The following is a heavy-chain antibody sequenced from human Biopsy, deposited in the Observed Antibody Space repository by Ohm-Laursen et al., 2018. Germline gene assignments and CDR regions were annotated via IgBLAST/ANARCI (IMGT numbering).Heavy chain of an antibody. J-gene: IGHJ5*02. Sequence: TLSLTCTVSGGSISSSTPYYWAWLRQPPGKGLEWIGSIYNTETTFYNPSLKSRVTISVDTSTNQFSLKLSSVTAADTALYFCARHPTGFWFDPWGHGTLVTVSS. V-gene: IGHV4-39*01. CDR1: GGSISSSTPYY. CDR2: IYNTETT. CDR3: ARHPTGFWFDP.